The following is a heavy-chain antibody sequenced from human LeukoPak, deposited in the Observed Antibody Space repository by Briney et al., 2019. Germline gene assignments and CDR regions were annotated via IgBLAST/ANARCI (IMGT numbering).Heavy chain of an antibody. J-gene: IGHJ3*02. V-gene: IGHV4-4*07. CDR1: GGSISSYY. Sequence: SETLSLTCTVSGGSISSYYWSWIRQPAGKGLEWIGRIHTSGSTNYNPSLKSRVTMSVDTSKNQFSLKLSSVTAADTAVYYCAGTDSSGYYWNAFDIWGQGTMVTVSS. CDR2: IHTSGST. D-gene: IGHD3-22*01. CDR3: AGTDSSGYYWNAFDI.